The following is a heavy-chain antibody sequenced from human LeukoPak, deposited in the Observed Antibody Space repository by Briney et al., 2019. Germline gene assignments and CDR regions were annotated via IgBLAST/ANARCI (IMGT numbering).Heavy chain of an antibody. CDR3: ARASPMVRGVTNYYGMDV. D-gene: IGHD3-10*01. CDR1: GYTLTELS. CDR2: FDPEDGET. V-gene: IGHV1-24*01. Sequence: ASVKVSCKVSGYTLTELSMHWVRQAPGKGLEWMGGFDPEDGETIYAQKFQGRVTMTEDTSTDTAYMELSSLRSEDTAVYYCARASPMVRGVTNYYGMDVWGQGTTVTVSS. J-gene: IGHJ6*02.